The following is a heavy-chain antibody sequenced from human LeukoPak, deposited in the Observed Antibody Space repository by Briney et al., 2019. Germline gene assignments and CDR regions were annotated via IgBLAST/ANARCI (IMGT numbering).Heavy chain of an antibody. Sequence: GGSLRLSCAASGFTFGSYTVNWVRQAPGKGLEWVSSISSSSSYIYYADSVKGRFTISRDNAKKSLYLQMNSLRAEDTAVYYCARDHGDYWGQGTLVTVSS. CDR3: ARDHGDY. CDR1: GFTFGSYT. V-gene: IGHV3-21*01. CDR2: ISSSSSYI. J-gene: IGHJ4*02.